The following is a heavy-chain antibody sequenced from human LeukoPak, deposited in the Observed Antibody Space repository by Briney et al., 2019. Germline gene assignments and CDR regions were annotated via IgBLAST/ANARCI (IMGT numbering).Heavy chain of an antibody. V-gene: IGHV1-2*02. D-gene: IGHD1-26*01. Sequence: ASVKVSCRASGYTFTSYGISWVRQAPGQGLEWMGWINPNSGGTNYAQKFQGRVTMTRDTSISTAYMELSRLRSDDTAVYYCAVYYSDIWGQGTMVTVSS. CDR3: AVYYSDI. CDR2: INPNSGGT. J-gene: IGHJ3*02. CDR1: GYTFTSYG.